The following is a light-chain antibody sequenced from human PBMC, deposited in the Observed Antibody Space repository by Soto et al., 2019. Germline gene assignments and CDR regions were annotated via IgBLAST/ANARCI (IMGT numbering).Light chain of an antibody. CDR3: QQRFNWPST. J-gene: IGKJ5*01. CDR1: QSVSSY. Sequence: EIVLTQSPATLSLSPGERATLSCRASQSVSSYLAWYQQKPGQAPRLLIYDASNRATGIPARFSGSGSGTAFTLTISSLEPEDFAVYYCQQRFNWPSTFGQGTRLEIK. CDR2: DAS. V-gene: IGKV3-11*01.